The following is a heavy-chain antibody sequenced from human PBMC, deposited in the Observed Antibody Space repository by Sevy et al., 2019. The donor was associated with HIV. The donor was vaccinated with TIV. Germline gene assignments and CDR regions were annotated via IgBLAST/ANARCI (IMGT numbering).Heavy chain of an antibody. J-gene: IGHJ4*02. CDR2: IWNDGSNK. Sequence: GGSLRLSCAASGFTFSNYGMHWVRQAPGKGLEWVAVIWNDGSNKYYEDSVKGRFTISRDNSKNTLYLQMNGRRVEETAVYFWARGGDFNDRSAKGDFDYWGQGTLVTVSS. D-gene: IGHD3-22*01. V-gene: IGHV3-33*01. CDR1: GFTFSNYG. CDR3: ARGGDFNDRSAKGDFDY.